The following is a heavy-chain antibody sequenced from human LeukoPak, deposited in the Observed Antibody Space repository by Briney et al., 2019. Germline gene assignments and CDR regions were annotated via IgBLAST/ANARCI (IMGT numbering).Heavy chain of an antibody. V-gene: IGHV3-30*03. D-gene: IGHD3-9*01. Sequence: GGSLRLSCAASGFTFSSYSMHWVRQAPGKGLEWVAVISCDGSNKYYADSVKGRFTISRDNSKNTLYLQMNSLRAEDTAVYYCASGGYFDWLLSFDYWGQGTLVTVSS. CDR3: ASGGYFDWLLSFDY. J-gene: IGHJ4*02. CDR2: ISCDGSNK. CDR1: GFTFSSYS.